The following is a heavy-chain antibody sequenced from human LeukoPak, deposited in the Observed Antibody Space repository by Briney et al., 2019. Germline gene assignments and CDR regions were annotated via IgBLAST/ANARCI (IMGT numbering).Heavy chain of an antibody. J-gene: IGHJ5*02. CDR2: IYSGGST. D-gene: IGHD6-13*01. CDR3: ARVDGSREYNWFDP. V-gene: IGHV3-53*01. Sequence: QAGGSLRLSCAASGFTVSSNYMSWVRQAPGKGLEWVSVIYSGGSTYYADSVKGRFTISRDNSKNTLYLQMNSLRAEDTAVYYCARVDGSREYNWFDPWGQGTLVTVSS. CDR1: GFTVSSNY.